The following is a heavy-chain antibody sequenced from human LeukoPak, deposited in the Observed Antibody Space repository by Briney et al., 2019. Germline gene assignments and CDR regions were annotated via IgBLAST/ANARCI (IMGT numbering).Heavy chain of an antibody. Sequence: PGGSLRLSCAASGFTFSSYGMHWVRQAPGKGLEWVAVISYDGSNKNYADSVKGRFTISRDNSKNTLYLQMNSLRAEDTAVYYCAKDQRFLYDSSGYYDYWGQGTLVTVSS. V-gene: IGHV3-30*18. CDR3: AKDQRFLYDSSGYYDY. D-gene: IGHD3-22*01. CDR2: ISYDGSNK. CDR1: GFTFSSYG. J-gene: IGHJ4*02.